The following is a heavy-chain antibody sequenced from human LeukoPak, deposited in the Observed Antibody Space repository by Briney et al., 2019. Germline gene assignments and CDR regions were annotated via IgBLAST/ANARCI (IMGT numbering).Heavy chain of an antibody. CDR2: ISGSGGST. V-gene: IGHV3-23*01. CDR1: GFTFSSYA. J-gene: IGHJ4*02. CDR3: AKGPSSGYGTSWYDY. D-gene: IGHD6-13*01. Sequence: GGSLRLSCAASGFTFSSYAMSWVRQAPGKGLEWVSAISGSGGSTYYADSVKGRFTISRDNSKNTLYVQMNSLRAEDTAVYYCAKGPSSGYGTSWYDYWGQGTLVTVSS.